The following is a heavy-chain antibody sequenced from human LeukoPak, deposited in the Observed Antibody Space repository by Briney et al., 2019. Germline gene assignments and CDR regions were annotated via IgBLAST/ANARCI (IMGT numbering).Heavy chain of an antibody. V-gene: IGHV3-23*01. CDR2: IGSSGATT. D-gene: IGHD6-19*01. CDR1: GFTFNKFA. CDR3: VRASGWYGY. J-gene: IGHJ4*02. Sequence: GGSLRLSCEASGFTFNKFAMSWVRQAPGKGPEWVSAIGSSGATTFYADSVKGRCTISRDNSKNTLYLQMGSLRAEDMAVYYCVRASGWYGYWGQGTLVTVSS.